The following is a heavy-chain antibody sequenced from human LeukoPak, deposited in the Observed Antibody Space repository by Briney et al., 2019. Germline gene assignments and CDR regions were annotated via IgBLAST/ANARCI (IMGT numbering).Heavy chain of an antibody. J-gene: IGHJ3*02. V-gene: IGHV4-38-2*02. Sequence: SETLSLTCAVYGGSFSGYYWGWIRQPPGKGLEWIGSIYHSGSTYYNPSLKSRVTISVDTSKNQFSLKLSSVTAADTAVYYCAREGGPPSYYYDSSGYYRDAFDIWGQGTMVTVSS. D-gene: IGHD3-22*01. CDR3: AREGGPPSYYYDSSGYYRDAFDI. CDR1: GGSFSGYY. CDR2: IYHSGST.